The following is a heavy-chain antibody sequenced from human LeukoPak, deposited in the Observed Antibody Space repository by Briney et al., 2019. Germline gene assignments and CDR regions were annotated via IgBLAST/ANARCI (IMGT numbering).Heavy chain of an antibody. CDR2: IYPGDSDT. CDR3: ARAYCGGDCYPFPDY. CDR1: GYSFTSYW. Sequence: GESLKISCKGSGYSFTSYWIGWVRQMPGKGLECMGIIYPGDSDTRYSPSFQGQVTISADKSISTAYLQWSSLKASDTAMYYCARAYCGGDCYPFPDYWGQGTLVTVSS. D-gene: IGHD2-21*02. J-gene: IGHJ4*02. V-gene: IGHV5-51*01.